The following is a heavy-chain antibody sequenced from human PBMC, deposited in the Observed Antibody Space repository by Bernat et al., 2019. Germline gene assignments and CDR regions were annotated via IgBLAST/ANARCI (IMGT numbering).Heavy chain of an antibody. CDR3: AKDLGSRIVVTGTRGIDY. CDR2: ISGSGINT. D-gene: IGHD6-19*01. CDR1: GFTFSSYA. J-gene: IGHJ4*02. Sequence: EVQLVESGGGLVQPGGSLRLSCAASGFTFSSYAMSWVRQAPGKGLEWVSAISGSGINTYYADSVKGRFTISRDNSKNTLYLQMNSLRAEDTAVYYCAKDLGSRIVVTGTRGIDYWGQGTLVTVSS. V-gene: IGHV3-23*04.